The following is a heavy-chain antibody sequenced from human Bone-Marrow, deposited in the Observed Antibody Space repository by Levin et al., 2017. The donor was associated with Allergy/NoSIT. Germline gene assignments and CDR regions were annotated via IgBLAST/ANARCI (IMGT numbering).Heavy chain of an antibody. CDR2: INSDGSSI. CDR1: GFTFSSYW. Sequence: GGSLRLSCTAPGFTFSSYWMHWVRQAPGKGLVWVSRINSDGSSISYADSVKGRFTMSRDNAKNTTYLQMNSLRAEDTALYYCARYSSNIHANDDWGQGTLVTVSS. CDR3: ARYSSNIHANDD. V-gene: IGHV3-74*01. J-gene: IGHJ4*02. D-gene: IGHD6-6*01.